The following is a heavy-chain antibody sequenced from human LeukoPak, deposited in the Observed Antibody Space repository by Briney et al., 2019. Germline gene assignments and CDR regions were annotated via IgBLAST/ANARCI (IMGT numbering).Heavy chain of an antibody. Sequence: GASLQISCKGSGYSFTNYWIGWVRQLPGKGLEWMGIIYPGDSDTRYSPSFQGQVTMSADKSISTAYLQWSSPKASATAMYHDARQGAGSSPWGQGPLVTVSS. D-gene: IGHD6-19*01. J-gene: IGHJ5*02. V-gene: IGHV5-51*01. CDR2: IYPGDSDT. CDR1: GYSFTNYW. CDR3: ARQGAGSSP.